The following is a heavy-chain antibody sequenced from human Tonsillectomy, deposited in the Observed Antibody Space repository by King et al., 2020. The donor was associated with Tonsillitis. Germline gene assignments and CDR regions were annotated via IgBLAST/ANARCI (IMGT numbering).Heavy chain of an antibody. Sequence: VQLVESGGGLVQPGRSLRLSCTTSGFTFGDYDMNWVRQAPGKGLEWVGFTRSKAYGGTTEYAATVKGRFTISRDDSKSIAYLQMNSLKIEDTAVYYCSRAGDYSNYDGAFDIWGHGTMVTVSS. CDR1: GFTFGDYD. J-gene: IGHJ3*02. V-gene: IGHV3-49*04. D-gene: IGHD4-11*01. CDR2: TRSKAYGGTT. CDR3: SRAGDYSNYDGAFDI.